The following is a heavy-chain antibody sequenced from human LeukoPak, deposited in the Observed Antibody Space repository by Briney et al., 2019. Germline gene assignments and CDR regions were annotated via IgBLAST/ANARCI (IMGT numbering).Heavy chain of an antibody. D-gene: IGHD6-19*01. V-gene: IGHV4-4*09. CDR3: ARVSGGWTSVDY. CDR2: IYTSGST. CDR1: GGSISSYY. J-gene: IGHJ4*02. Sequence: PSETLSLTCTVSGGSISSYYWSWIRQPPGKGLEWIGYIYTSGSTNYNPSLKSRVTISVDTSKNQFSLKLSSVTAADTAVYYCARVSGGWTSVDYWGQGTLVTVSS.